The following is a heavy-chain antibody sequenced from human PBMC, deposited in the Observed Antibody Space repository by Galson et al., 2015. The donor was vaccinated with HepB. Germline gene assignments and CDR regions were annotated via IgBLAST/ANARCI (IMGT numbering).Heavy chain of an antibody. D-gene: IGHD3-3*01. J-gene: IGHJ5*02. Sequence: SVKVSCKASGYTFTSYDINWVRQATGQGLEWMGWMNPNSGNTGYAQKFQGRVTMTRNTSISTAYMELSSLRSEDTAAYYCARGLRFWENWFDPWGQGTLVTVSS. CDR1: GYTFTSYD. CDR2: MNPNSGNT. V-gene: IGHV1-8*01. CDR3: ARGLRFWENWFDP.